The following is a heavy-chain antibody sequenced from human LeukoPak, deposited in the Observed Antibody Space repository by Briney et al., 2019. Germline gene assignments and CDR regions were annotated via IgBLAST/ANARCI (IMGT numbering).Heavy chain of an antibody. D-gene: IGHD3-22*01. Sequence: SETLSLTCAVSGGSISGFYWSWIRQPAGKGLEWIGRIYSSGSTNYSPSLKSRVTMSINTSKNQFSLKLSSVTAADTAVYYCARGGPWYYYDSSGYYHWFDPWGQGTLVTVSS. J-gene: IGHJ5*02. CDR3: ARGGPWYYYDSSGYYHWFDP. CDR1: GGSISGFY. CDR2: IYSSGST. V-gene: IGHV4-4*07.